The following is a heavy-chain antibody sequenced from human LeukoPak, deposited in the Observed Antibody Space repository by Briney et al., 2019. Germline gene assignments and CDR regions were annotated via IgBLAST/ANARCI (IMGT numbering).Heavy chain of an antibody. J-gene: IGHJ5*02. Sequence: SETLSLTCTVSGGSISSSSYYWGWIRQPPGKGLAWIGSIYYSGSTNYNPSLKSRVTISVDTSKNQFSLKLSPVTAADTAVYYCAGDPSGVYSSSLFDPWGQGTLVTVSS. D-gene: IGHD6-13*01. V-gene: IGHV4-39*07. CDR2: IYYSGST. CDR1: GGSISSSSYY. CDR3: AGDPSGVYSSSLFDP.